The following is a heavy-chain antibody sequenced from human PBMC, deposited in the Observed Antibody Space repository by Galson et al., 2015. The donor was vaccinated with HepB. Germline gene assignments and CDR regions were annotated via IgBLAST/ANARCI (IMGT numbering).Heavy chain of an antibody. CDR2: ISSNGGST. J-gene: IGHJ3*02. CDR3: VKARIQLWLNAFDI. Sequence: SLRLSCAASGFTFSSYAMHWVRQAPGKGLEYVSAISSNGGSTYYADSVKGRFTISRDNSKNTLYLQMSSLRAEDTAVYYCVKARIQLWLNAFDIWGQGTMVTVSS. V-gene: IGHV3-64D*06. D-gene: IGHD5-18*01. CDR1: GFTFSSYA.